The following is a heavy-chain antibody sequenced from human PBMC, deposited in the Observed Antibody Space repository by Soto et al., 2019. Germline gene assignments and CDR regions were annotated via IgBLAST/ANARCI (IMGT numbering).Heavy chain of an antibody. D-gene: IGHD2-2*01. Sequence: SETLSFTCAVSGYSISSGYYWGWLRQPPGKGLEWIGIIYHSGTTYHNPSLKGRVTISVDTSKKQFSLKLSSVTAADTAVYYCARVRCSSTSCSMHYYYGMDVWGQGTTVTVSS. J-gene: IGHJ6*02. CDR3: ARVRCSSTSCSMHYYYGMDV. CDR1: GYSISSGYY. V-gene: IGHV4-38-2*01. CDR2: IYHSGTT.